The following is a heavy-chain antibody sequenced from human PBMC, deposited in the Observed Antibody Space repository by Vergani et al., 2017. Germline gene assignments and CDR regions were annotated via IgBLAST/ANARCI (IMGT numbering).Heavy chain of an antibody. V-gene: IGHV4-38-2*01. CDR2: IYHSGST. CDR3: ARHHPPGIEEAVDY. CDR1: GYSISSGYY. D-gene: IGHD6-13*01. J-gene: IGHJ4*02. Sequence: QVQLQESGPGLVKPSETLSITCAVSGYSISSGYYWGWIRQPPGKGLEWTGSIYHSGSTYYNPPLKSRVTISVDTSKNQFSLKLSSVTAADTAVYYCARHHPPGIEEAVDYWGQGTLVTVSS.